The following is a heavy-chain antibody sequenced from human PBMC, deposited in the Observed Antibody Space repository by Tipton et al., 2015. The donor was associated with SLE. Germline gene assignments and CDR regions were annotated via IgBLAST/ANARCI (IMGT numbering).Heavy chain of an antibody. CDR2: IKEDGSGK. CDR3: ATHVGNALDY. V-gene: IGHV3-7*01. Sequence: SLRLSCAASGFSFSTYWMSWVRQAPGKGLEWVANIKEDGSGKYHVDSVKGRFTISRDNAKNSLHLQMTSLRVEDTGVYYCATHVGNALDYWGQGTLVSVSS. J-gene: IGHJ4*02. CDR1: GFSFSTYW. D-gene: IGHD2-15*01.